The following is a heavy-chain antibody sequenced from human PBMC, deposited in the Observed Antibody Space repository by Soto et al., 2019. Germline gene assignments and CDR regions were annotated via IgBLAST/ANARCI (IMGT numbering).Heavy chain of an antibody. CDR1: GFTFSSYA. D-gene: IGHD6-19*01. CDR2: ISYDGSNK. J-gene: IGHJ4*02. CDR3: AREREGYSSGCFDF. V-gene: IGHV3-30-3*01. Sequence: GGSLRLSCAASGFTFSSYAMHWVRQAPGKGLEWVAVISYDGSNKYYADSVKGRFTISRDNTKHTLYLQMNSLRAEDTAVYYCAREREGYSSGCFDFWGQGTLVTVSS.